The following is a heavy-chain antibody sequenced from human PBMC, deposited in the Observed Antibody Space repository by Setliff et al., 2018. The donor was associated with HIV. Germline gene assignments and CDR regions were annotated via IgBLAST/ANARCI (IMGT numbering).Heavy chain of an antibody. V-gene: IGHV1-18*01. CDR2: ISAYNGNT. J-gene: IGHJ5*02. CDR3: ARYDSSGYYPHWFDP. D-gene: IGHD3-22*01. Sequence: ASVKVSCKASGYTFTNYGISWVRQAPGQGLEWMGWISAYNGNTNYAQKLQGRVTITTDTSTSAVYMELRSLRSDDTAVYYCARYDSSGYYPHWFDPWGQGTLVTVSS. CDR1: GYTFTNYG.